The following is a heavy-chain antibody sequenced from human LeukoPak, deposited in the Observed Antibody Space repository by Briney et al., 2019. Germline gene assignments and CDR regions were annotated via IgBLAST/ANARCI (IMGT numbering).Heavy chain of an antibody. CDR3: ARVGYCSSTSCHVSLYYYYGMDV. J-gene: IGHJ6*02. Sequence: PSETLSLTCTVSGGSISGYFWTWIRQPAGKELEWIGRVYTSGTTYYNPSLESRVTISLDTFNDQFSLRVTSVTAADTAVYYCARVGYCSSTSCHVSLYYYYGMDVWGQGTTVTVSS. CDR2: VYTSGTT. CDR1: GGSISGYF. V-gene: IGHV4-4*07. D-gene: IGHD2-2*01.